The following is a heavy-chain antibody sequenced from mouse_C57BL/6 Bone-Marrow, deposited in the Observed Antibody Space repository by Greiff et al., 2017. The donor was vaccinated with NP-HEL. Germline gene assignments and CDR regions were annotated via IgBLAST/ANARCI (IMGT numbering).Heavy chain of an antibody. CDR3: AREDTTVVARGDFDY. V-gene: IGHV1-85*01. D-gene: IGHD1-1*01. CDR2: IYPRDGST. J-gene: IGHJ2*01. Sequence: QVQRQQSGPELVKPGASVKLSCKASGYTFTSYDINWVKQRPGQGLEWIGWIYPRDGSTKYNEKFKGKATVTVDTSSSTAYMELHSLTSEDSAVYFCAREDTTVVARGDFDYWGQGTTLTVSS. CDR1: GYTFTSYD.